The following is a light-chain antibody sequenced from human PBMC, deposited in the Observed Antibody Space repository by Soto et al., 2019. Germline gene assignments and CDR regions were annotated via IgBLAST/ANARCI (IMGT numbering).Light chain of an antibody. J-gene: IGLJ1*01. CDR2: DVS. CDR1: SSDVGGYNY. Sequence: QSVLTQPASVSGSPGQSITISCTGTSSDVGGYNYVSWYQQHPGKAPKLMIYDVSNRPSGVSNRFSGSKSGNTASLTISGLQAEDEADYYCCSFAGAFYVCGTGTKVTVL. V-gene: IGLV2-14*01. CDR3: CSFAGAFYV.